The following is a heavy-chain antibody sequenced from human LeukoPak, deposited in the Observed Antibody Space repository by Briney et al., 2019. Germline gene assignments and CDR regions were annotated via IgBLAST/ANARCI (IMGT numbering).Heavy chain of an antibody. CDR1: GFTFSSYA. CDR2: ISGSGGST. Sequence: GESLKISCAASGFTFSSYAMSWVRQAPGKGLEWVSAISGSGGSTYYADSVKGRFTISRDNSKNTLYLQMNSLRAEDTAVYYCAARPGGDYYDSSGYYFDYWGQGTLVTVSS. J-gene: IGHJ4*02. CDR3: AARPGGDYYDSSGYYFDY. D-gene: IGHD3-22*01. V-gene: IGHV3-23*01.